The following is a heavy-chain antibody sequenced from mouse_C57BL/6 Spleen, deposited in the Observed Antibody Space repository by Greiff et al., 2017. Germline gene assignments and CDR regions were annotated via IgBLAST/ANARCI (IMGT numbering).Heavy chain of an antibody. CDR2: ISDGGSYT. J-gene: IGHJ2*01. CDR1: GFTFSSYA. D-gene: IGHD3-3*01. CDR3: AGDQQGHFDY. Sequence: EVQLLQSGAGLVKPGGSLKLSCAASGFTFSSYAMSWVRQTPEKRLEWVETISDGGSYTYYPDNVKGRFTISRDNAKNNLYLQMSHLKSADTAMYYCAGDQQGHFDYWGQGTTLTVSS. V-gene: IGHV5-4*01.